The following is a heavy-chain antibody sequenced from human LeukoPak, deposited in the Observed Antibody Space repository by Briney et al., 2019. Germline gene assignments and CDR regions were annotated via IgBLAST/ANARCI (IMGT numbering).Heavy chain of an antibody. J-gene: IGHJ3*02. D-gene: IGHD3-22*01. CDR3: AKDISYDSSGSQDI. CDR1: GFTFDDYA. Sequence: GGSLRLSCAASGFTFDDYAMHWVRQAPGKGLEWVSGISWNSGSIGYADSVKGRFTIPRDNAKNSLYLQMNSLRAEDTALYYCAKDISYDSSGSQDIWGQGTMVTVSS. CDR2: ISWNSGSI. V-gene: IGHV3-9*01.